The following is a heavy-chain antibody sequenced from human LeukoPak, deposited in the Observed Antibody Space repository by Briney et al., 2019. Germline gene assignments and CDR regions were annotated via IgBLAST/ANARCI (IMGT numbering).Heavy chain of an antibody. V-gene: IGHV4-39*01. D-gene: IGHD6-13*01. CDR1: GGSISTSNYY. CDR3: ARHYEQQRSITFDI. CDR2: INHSGST. Sequence: PSETLSLTCTVSGGSISTSNYYWSWIRQPPGKGLEWIGEINHSGSTNYNPSLKSRVTISIDTSKNQFSLKLSSVTAADTALYYCARHYEQQRSITFDIWGQGTMVAVSS. J-gene: IGHJ3*02.